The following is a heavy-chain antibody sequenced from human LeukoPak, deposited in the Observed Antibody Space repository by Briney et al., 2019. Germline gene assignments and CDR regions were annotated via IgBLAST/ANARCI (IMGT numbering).Heavy chain of an antibody. J-gene: IGHJ6*02. CDR2: MNPNSGNT. CDR3: ARSLAYYDFWSGYPYYYYYGMDV. D-gene: IGHD3-3*01. Sequence: ASVKVSCKASGYTFTSYDINWVRQATGQGLEWMGWMNPNSGNTGYAQKFQGRVTMTRNTSISTAYVELSSLRSEDTAVYYCARSLAYYDFWSGYPYYYYYGMDVWGQGTTVTVSS. V-gene: IGHV1-8*01. CDR1: GYTFTSYD.